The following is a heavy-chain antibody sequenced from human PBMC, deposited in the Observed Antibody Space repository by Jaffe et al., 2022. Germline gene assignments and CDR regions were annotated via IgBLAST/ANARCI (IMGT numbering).Heavy chain of an antibody. CDR2: IYHSGST. D-gene: IGHD2-15*01. V-gene: IGHV4-4*02. Sequence: QVQLQESGPGLVKPSGTLSLTCAVSGGSISSSNWWSWVRQPPGKGLEWIGEIYHSGSTNYNPSLKSRVTISVDKSKNQFSLKLSSVTAADTAVYYCARLYCSGGSCYSRYYYYYMDVWGKGTTVTVSS. CDR1: GGSISSSNW. CDR3: ARLYCSGGSCYSRYYYYYMDV. J-gene: IGHJ6*03.